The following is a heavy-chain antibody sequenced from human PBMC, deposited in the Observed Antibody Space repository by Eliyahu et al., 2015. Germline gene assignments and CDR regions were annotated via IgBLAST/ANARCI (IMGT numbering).Heavy chain of an antibody. J-gene: IGHJ4*02. CDR2: FYPGDSDT. Sequence: EVQLVQSGAEVKKPGESLRXSCKASGYNFKTYWIGWVRQVPGKGLEWMGIFYPGDSDTKYSPSFQGQVTISVDPSITTAYLQWSSLRASDTAIYYCARAYQTYYFDFWGRGTLVTVSS. V-gene: IGHV5-51*01. CDR1: GYNFKTYW. D-gene: IGHD2-2*01. CDR3: ARAYQTYYFDF.